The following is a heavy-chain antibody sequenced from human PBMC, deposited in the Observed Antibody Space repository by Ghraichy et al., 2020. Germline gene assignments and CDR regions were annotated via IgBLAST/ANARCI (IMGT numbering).Heavy chain of an antibody. CDR1: GGSISSSSYY. CDR2: IYYSGST. D-gene: IGHD2-21*01. CDR3: ARHEYCGGDCYTFDY. V-gene: IGHV4-39*01. J-gene: IGHJ4*02. Sequence: SETLSLTCTVSGGSISSSSYYWGWIRQPPGKGLEWIGSIYYSGSTYYNPSLKSRVTISVDTSKNQFSLKLSSVTAADTAVYYCARHEYCGGDCYTFDYWGQGTLVTVSS.